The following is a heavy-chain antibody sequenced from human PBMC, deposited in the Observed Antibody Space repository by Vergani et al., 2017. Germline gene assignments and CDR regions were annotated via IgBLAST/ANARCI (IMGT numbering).Heavy chain of an antibody. CDR3: ARAKLRVLEWLPQTSNAFDI. Sequence: QVQLQESGPGLVKPSQTLSLTCTVSGGSISSGGYYWSWIRQPPGKGLEWIGYIYYSGSTYYNPSLKSRVTISVETSKNQFPLNRSSVTAADTAVYYCARAKLRVLEWLPQTSNAFDIWGQGTMVTVSS. J-gene: IGHJ3*02. V-gene: IGHV4-31*03. D-gene: IGHD3-3*01. CDR2: IYYSGST. CDR1: GGSISSGGYY.